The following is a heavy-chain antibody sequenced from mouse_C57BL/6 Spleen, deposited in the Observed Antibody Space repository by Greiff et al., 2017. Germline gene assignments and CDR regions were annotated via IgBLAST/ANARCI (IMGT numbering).Heavy chain of an antibody. D-gene: IGHD2-2*01. CDR1: GYTFTDYN. CDR2: INPNNGGT. Sequence: EVKLQESGPELVKPGASVKMSCKASGYTFTDYNMHWVKQSPGKSLEWIGYINPNNGGTSYNQKFKGKATLTVNKSSSTAYLALRSLTSEDSAVYYCARAREVYYGYDDFAYWGQGTLVTVSA. CDR3: ARAREVYYGYDDFAY. J-gene: IGHJ3*01. V-gene: IGHV1-22*01.